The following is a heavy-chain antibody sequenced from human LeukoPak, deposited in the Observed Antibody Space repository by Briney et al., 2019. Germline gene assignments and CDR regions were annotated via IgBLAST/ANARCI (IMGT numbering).Heavy chain of an antibody. CDR3: IRDLFGDYSLDY. D-gene: IGHD2-21*01. Sequence: SGGSLRLSCAASGFTFSTYSMNWVRQAPGKGLEWVSSINSDSSLMYYAESVKGRFTISRDNARNSLYLQMNSLRAEDTAVYYCIRDLFGDYSLDYWGQGTLVTVSS. J-gene: IGHJ4*02. CDR2: INSDSSLM. CDR1: GFTFSTYS. V-gene: IGHV3-21*01.